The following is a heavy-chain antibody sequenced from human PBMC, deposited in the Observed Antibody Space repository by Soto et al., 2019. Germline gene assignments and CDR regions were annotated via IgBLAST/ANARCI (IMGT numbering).Heavy chain of an antibody. CDR2: INHSGRV. V-gene: IGHV4-34*01. Sequence: PSETLSLTCAVYGGSFSGHSWTWIRQSPGKGLEWIGDINHSGRVNYSPSLKSRVTIALDTSKNQSNLTLSAVTAALTAMYYPANWAEDTPGYYRFDLWGQGTLVTVSS. CDR3: ANWAEDTPGYYRFDL. J-gene: IGHJ5*01. CDR1: GGSFSGHS. D-gene: IGHD3-3*01.